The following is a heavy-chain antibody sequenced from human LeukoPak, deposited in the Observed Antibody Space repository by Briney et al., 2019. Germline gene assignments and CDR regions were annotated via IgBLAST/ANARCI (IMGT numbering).Heavy chain of an antibody. CDR2: ISGSDGTT. Sequence: GGSLRLSCAASGFTFSSYALSWVRQAPGKGLEWVSAISGSDGTTYYADSVEGRFTISRDNSKNTLYLQMNSLSAEDTAVYYCAKDVDVVAPNPLDYWGQGTLVTVSS. J-gene: IGHJ4*02. D-gene: IGHD5-12*01. CDR1: GFTFSSYA. V-gene: IGHV3-23*01. CDR3: AKDVDVVAPNPLDY.